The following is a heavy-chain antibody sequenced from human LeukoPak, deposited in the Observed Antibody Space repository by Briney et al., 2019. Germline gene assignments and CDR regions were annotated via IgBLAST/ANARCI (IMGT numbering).Heavy chain of an antibody. J-gene: IGHJ6*03. CDR3: ARRAVVVPAARGYYYYYMDV. V-gene: IGHV4-59*01. CDR2: IYYSGST. CDR1: GGSISSYY. Sequence: PSETLSLTCTVSGGSISSYYWSWIRQPPGKGLEWNGYIYYSGSTNYNPSLKSRVTISVDTSKNQFSLKLSSVTAADTAVYYCARRAVVVPAARGYYYYYMDVWGKGTTVTVSS. D-gene: IGHD2-2*01.